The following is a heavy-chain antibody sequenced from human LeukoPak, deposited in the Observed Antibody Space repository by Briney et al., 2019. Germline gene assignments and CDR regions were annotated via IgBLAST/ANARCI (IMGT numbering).Heavy chain of an antibody. J-gene: IGHJ5*02. Sequence: GGSLRLSCAASGFTFSSYAMSWVRQAPGKGLEWVSAISGSGGSTYYADSVKGRFTISRDNSKNTLYLQMNSLRAEDTAVYYCAKEGNDFWSGYGQNWFDPWGQGTLVTVSS. CDR2: ISGSGGST. V-gene: IGHV3-23*01. D-gene: IGHD3-3*01. CDR3: AKEGNDFWSGYGQNWFDP. CDR1: GFTFSSYA.